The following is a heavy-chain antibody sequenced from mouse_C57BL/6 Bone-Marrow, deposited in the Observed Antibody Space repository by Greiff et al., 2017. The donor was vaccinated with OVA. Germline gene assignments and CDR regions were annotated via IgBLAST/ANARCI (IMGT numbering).Heavy chain of an antibody. Sequence: VQLKESGPGLVKPSQSLSLTCSVTGYSITSGYYWNWIRQFPGNKLEWMGYISYDGSNNYNPSLKNRISITRDTSKNQFFLKLNSVTTEDTATYYCARRGSPYYFDYWGQGTTLTVSS. V-gene: IGHV3-6*01. CDR1: GYSITSGYY. CDR2: ISYDGSN. CDR3: ARRGSPYYFDY. D-gene: IGHD1-3*01. J-gene: IGHJ2*01.